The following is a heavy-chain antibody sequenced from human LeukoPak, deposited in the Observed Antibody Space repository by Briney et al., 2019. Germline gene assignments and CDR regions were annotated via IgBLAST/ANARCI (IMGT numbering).Heavy chain of an antibody. CDR3: ARHTYYYDRVD. CDR1: GYSISSGYY. D-gene: IGHD3-22*01. V-gene: IGHV4-38-2*02. Sequence: PSETLSLTCTVSGYSISSGYYWGWIRQPPGKGLEWIGSIYHSGSTYYNPSLKSRVTMSVDTSKNHLSLNLSSVTAADTAVYFCARHTYYYDRVDWGQGTLVTVSS. J-gene: IGHJ4*02. CDR2: IYHSGST.